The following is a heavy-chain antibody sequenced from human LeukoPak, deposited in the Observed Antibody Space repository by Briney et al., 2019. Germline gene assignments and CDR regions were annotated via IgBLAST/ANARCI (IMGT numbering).Heavy chain of an antibody. CDR2: IVVGSGNT. CDR3: ARAVDYYYHFDY. D-gene: IGHD2-21*01. CDR1: GFTFTSSA. J-gene: IGHJ4*02. V-gene: IGHV1-58*02. Sequence: SVKVSCKASGFTFTSSAMQWVRQARGQRLEWIGWIVVGSGNTNYAQKFQERVTITRDMSTSTAYMELSSLRSEDTAVYYCARAVDYYYHFDYWGQGTLVTVSS.